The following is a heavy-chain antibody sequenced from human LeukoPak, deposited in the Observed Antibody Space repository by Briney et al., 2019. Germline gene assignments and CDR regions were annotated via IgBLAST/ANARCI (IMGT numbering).Heavy chain of an antibody. CDR1: GFTVSSNY. D-gene: IGHD3-22*01. J-gene: IGHJ4*02. CDR3: ARVGYYYDSSGYWYFDY. V-gene: IGHV3-66*01. CDR2: IYSGGST. Sequence: GGSLRLSCAASGFTVSSNYMSWVRQAPGKGLEWVSVIYSGGSTYYADSVKGRFTISRDNSKNTLYLQMNSLRAEDTAVYYCARVGYYYDSSGYWYFDYWGQGTLVTVSS.